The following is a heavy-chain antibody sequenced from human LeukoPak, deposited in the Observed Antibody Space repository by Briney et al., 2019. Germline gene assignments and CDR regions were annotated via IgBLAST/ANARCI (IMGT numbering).Heavy chain of an antibody. CDR3: ARDPSLGGTYYYGIDV. D-gene: IGHD4-23*01. J-gene: IGHJ6*02. Sequence: SETLSLTCTVSGGSISSYYWSWIRQPPGKGLEWIGYIYYSGSTNYNPSLKSRVTISVDTSKNQFSLKLSSVTAADTAVYYCARDPSLGGTYYYGIDVWGQGTTVTVSS. CDR1: GGSISSYY. V-gene: IGHV4-59*01. CDR2: IYYSGST.